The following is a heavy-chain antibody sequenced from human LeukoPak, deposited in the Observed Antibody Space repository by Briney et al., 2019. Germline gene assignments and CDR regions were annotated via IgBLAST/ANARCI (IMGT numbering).Heavy chain of an antibody. V-gene: IGHV3-11*06. Sequence: PGGSLRLSCAVSGFTFTDTYMTWIRQAPGKGLESLSYISPSSTDISYADSVKGRFTISRDNSKNTLYLQMNSPRAEDTAVYYCALDVYTMVQGAFDYWGQGTLVTVSS. J-gene: IGHJ4*02. D-gene: IGHD3-10*01. CDR3: ALDVYTMVQGAFDY. CDR2: ISPSSTDI. CDR1: GFTFTDTY.